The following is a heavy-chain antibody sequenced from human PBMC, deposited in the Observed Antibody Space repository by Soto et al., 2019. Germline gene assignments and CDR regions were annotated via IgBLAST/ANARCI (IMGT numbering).Heavy chain of an antibody. J-gene: IGHJ4*02. CDR2: ISYSGNDY. V-gene: IGHV3-30*18. CDR1: GFTFSNYG. Sequence: GSLRLSCAAFGFTFSNYGIHWVRQAPGKGLEWVAVISYSGNDYHYADSVKGRFTISRDNSKNTLHLQMNSLRAEDTAVYYCAKDLTSRSSDYYFDYWGQGTLVTVSS. CDR3: AKDLTSRSSDYYFDY. D-gene: IGHD6-6*01.